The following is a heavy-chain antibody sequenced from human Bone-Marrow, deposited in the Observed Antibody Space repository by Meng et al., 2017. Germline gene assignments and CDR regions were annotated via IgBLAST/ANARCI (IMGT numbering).Heavy chain of an antibody. CDR3: AKDHGATSGYFDN. V-gene: IGHV3-23*01. CDR2: ISGSGGST. Sequence: GGSLRLSCAASGFTFSSYWMHWVRQAPGKGLEWVSAISGSGGSTYYADSVKGRSTISRDDSKNTLYLQMNSLRAEDTAVYYCAKDHGATSGYFDNWGQGTLVTVSS. CDR1: GFTFSSYW. D-gene: IGHD1-26*01. J-gene: IGHJ4*02.